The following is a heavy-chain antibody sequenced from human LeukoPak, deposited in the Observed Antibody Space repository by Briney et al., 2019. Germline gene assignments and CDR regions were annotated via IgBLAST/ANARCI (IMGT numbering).Heavy chain of an antibody. J-gene: IGHJ4*02. D-gene: IGHD5-24*01. Sequence: ASVKVSFKASGYNFTSYYMHWVRQAPGQGLEGVGIINPSGGSTSYAQKFQGRVTMTRDMSTSTVYMELSSLRSEDTAVYYCARDPFPLEMATIGEYYFDYWGQGTLVTVSS. V-gene: IGHV1-46*01. CDR3: ARDPFPLEMATIGEYYFDY. CDR2: INPSGGST. CDR1: GYNFTSYY.